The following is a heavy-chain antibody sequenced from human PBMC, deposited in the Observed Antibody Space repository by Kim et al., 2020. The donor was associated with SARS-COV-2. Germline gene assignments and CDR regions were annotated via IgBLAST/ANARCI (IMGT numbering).Heavy chain of an antibody. V-gene: IGHV5-51*01. CDR3: ARIGDY. D-gene: IGHD2-15*01. Sequence: PGGPDTRYSPSIQGQVTISADKSISTAYRQWSSLKASDTAMYYCARIGDYWGQGTLVTVSS. J-gene: IGHJ4*02. CDR2: PGGPDT.